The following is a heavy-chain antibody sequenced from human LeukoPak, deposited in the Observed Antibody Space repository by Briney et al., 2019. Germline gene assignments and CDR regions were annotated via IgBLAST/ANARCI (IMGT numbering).Heavy chain of an antibody. J-gene: IGHJ3*02. D-gene: IGHD1-14*01. CDR2: IYYSGST. V-gene: IGHV4-59*01. CDR3: ARGLSLSPGLDAFDI. CDR1: GGSISSYY. Sequence: SETLSLTCTVSGGSISSYYWSWIRQPPGKGLEWIGYIYYSGSTNFNPSLKSRVTISVDTSKNQFSLKLSSVTAADTAVYYCARGLSLSPGLDAFDIWGQGTMVTVSS.